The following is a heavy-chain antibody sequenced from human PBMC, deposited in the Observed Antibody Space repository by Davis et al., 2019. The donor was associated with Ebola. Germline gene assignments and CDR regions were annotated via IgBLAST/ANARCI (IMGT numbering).Heavy chain of an antibody. D-gene: IGHD3-16*02. CDR2: ISYSGVT. CDR1: DGSMNSGTFY. V-gene: IGHV4-31*03. CDR3: ARRTTFGGVVVADAFDI. J-gene: IGHJ3*02. Sequence: SETLSLTCTVSDGSMNSGTFYWSWIRQHPGKGLEWIGHISYSGVTHYNPSLAGRITMSVDTSKNQFSLNLSSVTAADTAVYYCARRTTFGGVVVADAFDIWGQGSMVTVSS.